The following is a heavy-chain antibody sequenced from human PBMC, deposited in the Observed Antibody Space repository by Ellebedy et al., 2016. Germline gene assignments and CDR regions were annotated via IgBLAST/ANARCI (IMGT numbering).Heavy chain of an antibody. CDR2: IKQDGSEK. Sequence: GESLKISXAASGFTFSSYWMSWVRQAPGKGLEWVANIKQDGSEKYYVDSVKGRFTISRDNAKNSLYLQMNSLRAEDTAVYYCAKGYGYQPYWGQGTLVTVSS. CDR3: AKGYGYQPY. D-gene: IGHD2-2*01. CDR1: GFTFSSYW. V-gene: IGHV3-7*03. J-gene: IGHJ4*02.